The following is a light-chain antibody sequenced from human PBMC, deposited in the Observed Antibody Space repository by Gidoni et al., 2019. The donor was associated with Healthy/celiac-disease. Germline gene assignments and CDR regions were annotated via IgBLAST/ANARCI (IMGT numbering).Light chain of an antibody. CDR2: KDS. V-gene: IGLV3-25*02. J-gene: IGLJ3*02. Sequence: SYELTQPLPGPVTPGQTARITCSGDALPKQYAYWYQQKPGQAPVLVIYKDSERPSGIPERFSGSSSGTTVTLTISGVQAEDEADYYCQSADSSGTYRVFGGGTKLTVL. CDR3: QSADSSGTYRV. CDR1: ALPKQY.